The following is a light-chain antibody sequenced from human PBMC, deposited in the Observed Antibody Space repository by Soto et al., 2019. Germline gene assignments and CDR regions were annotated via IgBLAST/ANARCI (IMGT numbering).Light chain of an antibody. J-gene: IGKJ1*01. CDR2: LGS. V-gene: IGKV2-28*01. CDR3: MQARQSPWT. Sequence: DIVMTQSPLSLPVTPGEPASISCSSSQSLLHSNGYNYLEWYLQKPGQSPQLQNYLGSNRASEVPNRSSSCGSRTDFTLIISRVEAEDLGVYYCMQARQSPWTVCQGTKVEI. CDR1: QSLLHSNGYNY.